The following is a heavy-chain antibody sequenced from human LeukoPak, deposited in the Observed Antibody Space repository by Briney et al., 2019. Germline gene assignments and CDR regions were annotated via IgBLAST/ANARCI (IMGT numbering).Heavy chain of an antibody. CDR1: GGSISSSSYY. D-gene: IGHD3-10*01. CDR2: IYYSGST. Sequence: SETLSLTCTVSGGSISSSSYYWGWTRQPPGKGLEWIGSIYYSGSTYYNPSLKSQVTISVDTSKNQFSLKLSSVTAADTAVYYCAREPGSEYYFDYWGQGTLVTVSS. J-gene: IGHJ4*02. V-gene: IGHV4-39*07. CDR3: AREPGSEYYFDY.